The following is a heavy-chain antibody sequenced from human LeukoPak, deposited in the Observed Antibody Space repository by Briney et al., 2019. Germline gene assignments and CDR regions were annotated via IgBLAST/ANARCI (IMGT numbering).Heavy chain of an antibody. CDR1: GGSISSYY. Sequence: PSETLSLTCTVSGGSISSYYWSWIRQAAGKGLEWIGRIYGGGSTNYNPSLWGRVTMSVDTSKKQVSLNLSSVTAADTAVYYCARDLGGLYYDSSGTDYWGQGTLVTVSS. J-gene: IGHJ4*02. CDR2: IYGGGST. V-gene: IGHV4-4*07. CDR3: ARDLGGLYYDSSGTDY. D-gene: IGHD3-22*01.